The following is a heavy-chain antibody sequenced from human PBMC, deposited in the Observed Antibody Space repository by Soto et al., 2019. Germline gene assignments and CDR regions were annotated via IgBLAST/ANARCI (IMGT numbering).Heavy chain of an antibody. CDR1: GFTFSSYA. V-gene: IGHV3-30-3*01. CDR2: ISYDGSNK. D-gene: IGHD3-16*01. CDR3: ARETVGGGFDY. J-gene: IGHJ4*02. Sequence: QVQLVESGGGVVQPGRSLRLSCAASGFTFSSYAMHWVRQAPGKGLEWVAVISYDGSNKYYADSVKGRFTISRDNSKNTLYLQMNSLRAEDTAVYYCARETVGGGFDYWGQGTLVTVSS.